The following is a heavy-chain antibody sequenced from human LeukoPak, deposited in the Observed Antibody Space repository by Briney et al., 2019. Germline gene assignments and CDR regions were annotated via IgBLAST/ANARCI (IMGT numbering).Heavy chain of an antibody. CDR2: ISYDGSNK. J-gene: IGHJ4*02. CDR3: AKGRGVATLPDY. D-gene: IGHD5-12*01. V-gene: IGHV3-30*18. CDR1: GFTFSSYG. Sequence: GRSLRLSCAASGFTFSSYGMHWVRQAPGKGLEWVAVISYDGSNKYYADSVEGRFTISRDNSKNTLYLQMNSLRAEDTAVYYCAKGRGVATLPDYWGQGTLVTVSS.